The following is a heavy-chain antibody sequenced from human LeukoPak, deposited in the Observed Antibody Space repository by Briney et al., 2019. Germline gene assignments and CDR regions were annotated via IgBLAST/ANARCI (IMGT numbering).Heavy chain of an antibody. Sequence: GASVKVSCRASGYTFTNYYIHWVRQAPGQGLEWMGWINPNSGGTHYAQKFQGRVTMTRDTSISTAYMELSSLRSDDTALYHCAISIAVAGNYYGMDLWGQGTSVTVSS. J-gene: IGHJ6*02. CDR2: INPNSGGT. CDR1: GYTFTNYY. D-gene: IGHD6-19*01. CDR3: AISIAVAGNYYGMDL. V-gene: IGHV1-2*02.